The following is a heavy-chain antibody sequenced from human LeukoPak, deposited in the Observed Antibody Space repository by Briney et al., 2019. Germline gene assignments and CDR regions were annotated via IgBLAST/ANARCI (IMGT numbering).Heavy chain of an antibody. CDR2: ITPYSGYT. D-gene: IGHD1-20*01. CDR3: AREGNWRGAQNLDY. Sequence: ASVKVSCKASGYSFTNYGITWVRQASGQGLEWMGWITPYSGYTKYAQKFLGRITMTAETLTRTSYMELRSLRSDDTAVYYCAREGNWRGAQNLDYWGQGILVTVSS. CDR1: GYSFTNYG. V-gene: IGHV1-18*01. J-gene: IGHJ4*02.